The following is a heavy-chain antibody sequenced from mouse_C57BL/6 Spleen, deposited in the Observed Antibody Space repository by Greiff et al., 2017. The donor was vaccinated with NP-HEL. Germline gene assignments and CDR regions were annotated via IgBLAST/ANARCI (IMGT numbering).Heavy chain of an antibody. Sequence: EVKLQESGPGLVKPSQSLSLTCSVTGYSITSGYYWNWIRQFPGNKLEWMGYISYDGSNNYNPSLKNRISITRDTSKNQFFLKLNSVTTEDTATYYCARLDGYALDYWGQGTTLTVSS. CDR1: GYSITSGYY. V-gene: IGHV3-6*01. J-gene: IGHJ2*01. CDR2: ISYDGSN. CDR3: ARLDGYALDY. D-gene: IGHD2-2*01.